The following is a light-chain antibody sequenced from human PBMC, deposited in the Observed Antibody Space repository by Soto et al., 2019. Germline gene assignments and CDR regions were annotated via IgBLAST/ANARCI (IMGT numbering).Light chain of an antibody. V-gene: IGKV3-11*01. CDR3: QQRSNWPPIT. CDR1: QSVNNY. Sequence: IVLTQSPATLSLSPGDRATLSCRASQSVNNYLAWYQQKPGQAPRLLIYDTSNRATGIPARFSGSGSGTDFTLTISSLEPEDIAVYYCQQRSNWPPITFGQGTRLEIK. CDR2: DTS. J-gene: IGKJ5*01.